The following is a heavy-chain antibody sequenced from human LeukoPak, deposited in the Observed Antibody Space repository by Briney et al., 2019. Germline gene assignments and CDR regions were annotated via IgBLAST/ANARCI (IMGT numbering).Heavy chain of an antibody. CDR3: ARDLGYSYGHYFDY. Sequence: GSLRPSCAASGFTFSTYSMNWVRQVPGKGLEWVSYISSSGSTIYYADSVKGRFTISRDNAKNSLYLQMNSLRAEDTAVYYCARDLGYSYGHYFDYWGQGTLVTVSS. V-gene: IGHV3-48*04. D-gene: IGHD5-18*01. CDR2: ISSSGSTI. J-gene: IGHJ4*02. CDR1: GFTFSTYS.